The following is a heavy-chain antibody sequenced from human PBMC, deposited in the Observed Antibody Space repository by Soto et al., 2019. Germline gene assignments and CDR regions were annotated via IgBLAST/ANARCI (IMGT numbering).Heavy chain of an antibody. CDR3: AKDNYDFAGTDYYYGMDV. D-gene: IGHD3-3*01. Sequence: GGSLRLSCAASGFTFSSYAMSWVRQAPGKGLEWVSAISGSGGSTYYADSVKGRFTISRDNFKNTLYLQMNSLRAEDTAVYYCAKDNYDFAGTDYYYGMDVWGQGTTVTVSS. CDR2: ISGSGGST. CDR1: GFTFSSYA. V-gene: IGHV3-23*01. J-gene: IGHJ6*02.